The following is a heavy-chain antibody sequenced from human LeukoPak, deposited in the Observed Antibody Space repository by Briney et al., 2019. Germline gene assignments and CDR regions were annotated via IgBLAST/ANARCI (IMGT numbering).Heavy chain of an antibody. CDR3: SRDNTATAVNYFDS. D-gene: IGHD4-17*01. V-gene: IGHV6-1*01. Sequence: SQTLSLTCAISGDSVSGNSAAWNWIRQSPTRGLEWLGRTYYRSRWYNDYAVSVKSPLNINAATSKNQFSLHLNSVSPEDTAVYYCSRDNTATAVNYFDSWGQGTLVTVSS. J-gene: IGHJ4*02. CDR2: TYYRSRWYN. CDR1: GDSVSGNSAA.